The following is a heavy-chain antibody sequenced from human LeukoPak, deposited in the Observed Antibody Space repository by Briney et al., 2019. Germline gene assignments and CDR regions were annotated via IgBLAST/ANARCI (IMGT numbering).Heavy chain of an antibody. J-gene: IGHJ6*02. D-gene: IGHD3-3*01. Sequence: SVKVSCKASGGTFSSYAISWVRQAPGQGLEWMGGIIPIFGTANYAQKFQGRVAITADESTSTAYMELSSLRSEDTAVYYCASYYDFWSGYPYGMDVWGQGTTVTVSS. CDR1: GGTFSSYA. CDR2: IIPIFGTA. V-gene: IGHV1-69*13. CDR3: ASYYDFWSGYPYGMDV.